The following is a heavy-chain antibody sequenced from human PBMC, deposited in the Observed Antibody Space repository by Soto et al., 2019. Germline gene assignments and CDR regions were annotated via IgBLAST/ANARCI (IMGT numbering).Heavy chain of an antibody. D-gene: IGHD6-13*01. CDR1: GYTFSIYG. CDR2: ISGDNGNT. Sequence: QVQLVQSGAEVKKPGASVKVSCKASGYTFSIYGISWVRQAPGQGLEWMGWISGDNGNTNYAQKLQGRVTMTTDTSTRTAYMDVRSLGSEDRAVSSCARDGQRLVGGGSYYGVDVWGQGTTVTVS. V-gene: IGHV1-18*04. CDR3: ARDGQRLVGGGSYYGVDV. J-gene: IGHJ6*02.